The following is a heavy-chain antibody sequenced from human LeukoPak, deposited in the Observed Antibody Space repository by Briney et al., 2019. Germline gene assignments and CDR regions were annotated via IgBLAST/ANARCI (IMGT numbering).Heavy chain of an antibody. CDR3: ARGGVFRWFDP. Sequence: GGSLRLSCSVSGFTFSTYVMHWVRQAPGKGLEYVSAISSNGDNTYYADSVKGRFTISRDNSKNTLYLQMSSLRADDTAVYYCARGGVFRWFDPWGQGTLVTVSS. D-gene: IGHD2-8*01. CDR2: ISSNGDNT. CDR1: GFTFSTYV. J-gene: IGHJ5*02. V-gene: IGHV3-64D*06.